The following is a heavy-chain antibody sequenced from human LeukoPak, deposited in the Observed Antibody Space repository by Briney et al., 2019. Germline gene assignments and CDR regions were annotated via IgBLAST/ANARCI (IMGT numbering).Heavy chain of an antibody. CDR1: GFTFSTYA. CDR2: ISYDGSNK. J-gene: IGHJ4*02. V-gene: IGHV3-30-3*01. Sequence: PGGSLRLSCAASGFTFSTYAMHWVRQAPGKGLEWVALISYDGSNKYYADSVKGRFTISRDNSKNTLYLQMNSLRAEDTAVYYCATLGDFDYWGQGTLVTVSS. CDR3: ATLGDFDY. D-gene: IGHD7-27*01.